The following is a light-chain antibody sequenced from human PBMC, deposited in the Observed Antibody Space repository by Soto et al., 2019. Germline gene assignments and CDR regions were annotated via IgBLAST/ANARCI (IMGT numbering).Light chain of an antibody. CDR1: LSLLYSDGKTY. CDR2: EGS. CDR3: LQSIYLPLT. J-gene: IGKJ4*01. Sequence: DVVMTQTPVSLSVTPGQAASISCKSTLSLLYSDGKTYLYWYLQKPGKAPQLLIYEGSRRSSGVPERFSGTGPGTDFTLTISRVEADDVGIYYCLQSIYLPLTFGGGTTVEIK. V-gene: IGKV2-29*03.